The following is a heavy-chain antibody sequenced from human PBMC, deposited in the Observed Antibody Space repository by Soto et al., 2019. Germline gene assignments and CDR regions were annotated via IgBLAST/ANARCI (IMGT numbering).Heavy chain of an antibody. CDR2: IYSGGST. V-gene: IGHV3-53*01. CDR3: ARSYSGYGIVSYYYGLDV. D-gene: IGHD5-12*01. J-gene: IGHJ6*02. Sequence: EVQLVESGGGLIQPGGSLRLSCAASGFTVSSGYMTWVRQAPGKGLEWVSVIYSGGSTYYADSVKGRFTISRDNSKNTVYLQMNSLRAEDTAVYYCARSYSGYGIVSYYYGLDVWGQGTTVTVSS. CDR1: GFTVSSGY.